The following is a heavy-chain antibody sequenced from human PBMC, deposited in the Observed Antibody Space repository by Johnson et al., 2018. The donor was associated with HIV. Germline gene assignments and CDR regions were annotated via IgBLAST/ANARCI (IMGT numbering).Heavy chain of an antibody. CDR3: SKLGRALFDAFDI. CDR1: GFSFSDFA. V-gene: IGHV3-30-3*02. Sequence: QVQLVESGGGVVQPGRSLRLSCAASGFSFSDFAIHWVRQAPGKGLEWVAVISYDGSNKYYADSVKGRFTISRDNSKNTLYLQMNSLRAEDPAVYYCSKLGRALFDAFDIWGLGTMVTVSS. CDR2: ISYDGSNK. J-gene: IGHJ3*02. D-gene: IGHD7-27*01.